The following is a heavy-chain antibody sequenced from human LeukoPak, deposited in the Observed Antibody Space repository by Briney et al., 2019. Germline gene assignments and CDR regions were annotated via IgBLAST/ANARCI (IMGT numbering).Heavy chain of an antibody. CDR2: IKQDGSEK. V-gene: IGHV3-7*01. J-gene: IGHJ6*03. D-gene: IGHD3-22*01. CDR3: ARCYYDSSGYSYVSDYFYYYMDV. Sequence: GGSLRLSCAASGFTFSSYWMSWVRQAPGKGLEWVANIKQDGSEKYYVDSVKGRFTISRDNAKNSLYLQMNSLRAEDTAVCYCARCYYDSSGYSYVSDYFYYYMDVWGKGTTVTAS. CDR1: GFTFSSYW.